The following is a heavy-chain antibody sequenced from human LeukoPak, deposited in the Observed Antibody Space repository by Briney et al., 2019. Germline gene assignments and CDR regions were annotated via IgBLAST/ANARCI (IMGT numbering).Heavy chain of an antibody. D-gene: IGHD1-26*01. V-gene: IGHV3-74*01. CDR1: GFTFSSYW. CDR3: ARGGSYLSAFDI. J-gene: IGHJ3*02. Sequence: GGSLRLSCAASGFTFSSYWMHWVRQAPGKGLVWVSRINSDGSSTTYADSVKGRFTISRDNSKNTLYLQMNSLRAEDTAVYYCARGGSYLSAFDIWGQGTMVTVSS. CDR2: INSDGSST.